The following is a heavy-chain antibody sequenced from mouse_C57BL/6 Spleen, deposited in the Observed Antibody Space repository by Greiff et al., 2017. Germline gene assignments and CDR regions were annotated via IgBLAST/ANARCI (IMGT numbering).Heavy chain of an antibody. V-gene: IGHV1-15*01. CDR2: IDPETGGT. J-gene: IGHJ3*01. Sequence: QVHVKQSGAELVRPGASVTLSCKASGYTFTDYEMHWVKQTPVHGLEWIGAIDPETGGTAYNQKFKGKAILTADKSSSTAYMELRSLTSEDSAVYYCTRGTGPYWGQGTLVTVSA. CDR3: TRGTGPY. CDR1: GYTFTDYE. D-gene: IGHD2-14*01.